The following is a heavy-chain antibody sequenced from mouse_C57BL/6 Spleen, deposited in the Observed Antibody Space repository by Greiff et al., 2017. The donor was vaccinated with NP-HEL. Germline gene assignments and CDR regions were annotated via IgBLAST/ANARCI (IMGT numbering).Heavy chain of an antibody. Sequence: EVQVVESGGDLVKPGGSLKLSCAASGFTFSSYGMSWVRQTPDKRLEWVATISSGGSYTYYPDSVKGRFTISRDNAKNTLYLQMSSLKSEDTAMYYCARGDGSSGYFDVWGTGTTVTVSS. J-gene: IGHJ1*03. D-gene: IGHD1-1*01. CDR2: ISSGGSYT. CDR3: ARGDGSSGYFDV. CDR1: GFTFSSYG. V-gene: IGHV5-6*01.